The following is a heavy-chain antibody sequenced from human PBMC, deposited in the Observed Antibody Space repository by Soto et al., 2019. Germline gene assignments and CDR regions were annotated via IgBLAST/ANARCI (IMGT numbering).Heavy chain of an antibody. J-gene: IGHJ4*02. V-gene: IGHV4-59*01. D-gene: IGHD4-17*01. CDR3: ARGDYYGELGY. CDR2: IYYSGST. CDR1: GGSISSYY. Sequence: QVQLQESGPGLVKPSETLSLTCTVSGGSISSYYWSWIRQPPGKGLEWIGYIYYSGSTNYNPSLKGRVTMSVDTSKNQFSLKLSFVTAADTAVYYCARGDYYGELGYWGQGTLVTVSS.